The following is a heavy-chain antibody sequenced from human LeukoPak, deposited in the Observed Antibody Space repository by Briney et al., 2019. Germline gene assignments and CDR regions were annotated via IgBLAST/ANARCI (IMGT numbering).Heavy chain of an antibody. CDR1: GFTFSDYY. Sequence: GGSLRLSCAASGFTFSDYYMSWICQAPGKGLECVAYISHSDSSIYYADSLKGRFTISRDNAKNSLYLQMNSLRAEDTAIYYCAREQFYYGSGSYPDCWGQGTLVTVSS. V-gene: IGHV3-11*01. CDR3: AREQFYYGSGSYPDC. CDR2: ISHSDSSI. D-gene: IGHD3-10*01. J-gene: IGHJ4*02.